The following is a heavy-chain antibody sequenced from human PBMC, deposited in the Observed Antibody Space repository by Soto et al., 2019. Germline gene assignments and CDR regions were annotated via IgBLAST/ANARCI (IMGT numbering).Heavy chain of an antibody. CDR3: TTVGGGGLVPAAMVGY. D-gene: IGHD2-2*01. V-gene: IGHV3-15*07. Sequence: EVQLVESGGGLVKPGGSLRLSCAASGFTFSNAWMNWVRQAPGKGLEWVGRIKSKTDGGTTDYAAPVKGRFTISRDDSNNTLYVQMDSLKTEDTAVYYCTTVGGGGLVPAAMVGYWGQGTLVTVSS. CDR2: IKSKTDGGTT. J-gene: IGHJ4*02. CDR1: GFTFSNAW.